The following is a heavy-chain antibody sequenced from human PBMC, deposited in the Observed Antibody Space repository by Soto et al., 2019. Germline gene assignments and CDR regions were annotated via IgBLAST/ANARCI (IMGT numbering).Heavy chain of an antibody. V-gene: IGHV3-30*18. D-gene: IGHD3-3*01. J-gene: IGHJ4*02. Sequence: QVQLVESGGGVVXPGXSLXLXXAVSGXTXXXYGMHWVRQAPGKGLEWVAVISYDGSNKXYADSVKGRFTXSXDXSXXXLYLQMNSLRAEDTAVYXCAKDLAGDFWSGYHYFDYWGQGTLVTVSS. CDR2: ISYDGSNK. CDR1: GXTXXXYG. CDR3: AKDLAGDFWSGYHYFDY.